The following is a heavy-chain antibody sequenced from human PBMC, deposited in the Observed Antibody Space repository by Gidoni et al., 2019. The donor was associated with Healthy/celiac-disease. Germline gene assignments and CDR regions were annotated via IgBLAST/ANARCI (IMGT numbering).Heavy chain of an antibody. D-gene: IGHD5-12*01. CDR1: GGSFSGYY. J-gene: IGHJ4*02. CDR2: INHSGST. Sequence: QVQLQQWGAGLLKPSETLSLTCAVYGGSFSGYYWSWIRHPPGKGLEWIGEINHSGSTNYNPSLKSRVTISVDTSKNQFSLKLSSVTAADTAVYYCAREVEMATRNPDYFDYWGQGTLVTVSS. CDR3: AREVEMATRNPDYFDY. V-gene: IGHV4-34*01.